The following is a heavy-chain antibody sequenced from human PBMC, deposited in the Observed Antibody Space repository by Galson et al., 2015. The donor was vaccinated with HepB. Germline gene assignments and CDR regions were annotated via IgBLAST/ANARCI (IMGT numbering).Heavy chain of an antibody. CDR2: ISGNGGST. CDR3: AKVEDSSGYYYYFGDYYYMDV. D-gene: IGHD3-22*01. V-gene: IGHV3-23*01. Sequence: SCKASGGTFSSYAMSWVRQAPGKGLEWVSAISGNGGSTYYADSVKGRFTISRDNSKNTLYLQMNSLRAEDTAVYYCAKVEDSSGYYYYFGDYYYMDVWGKGTTVTVSS. CDR1: GGTFSSYA. J-gene: IGHJ6*03.